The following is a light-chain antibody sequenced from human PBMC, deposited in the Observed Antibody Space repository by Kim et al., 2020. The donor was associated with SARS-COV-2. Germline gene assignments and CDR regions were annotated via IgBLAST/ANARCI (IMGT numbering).Light chain of an antibody. CDR1: QSVSSSF. J-gene: IGKJ1*01. V-gene: IGKV3-20*01. Sequence: SPGESATTSCRASQSVSSSFLAWYQQKPGQAPWLLIYGASSRANGIPDRFSGSGSGTDFTLTISRLEPEDFAVYYCQQYATSPVTFGQVTKVDIK. CDR2: GAS. CDR3: QQYATSPVT.